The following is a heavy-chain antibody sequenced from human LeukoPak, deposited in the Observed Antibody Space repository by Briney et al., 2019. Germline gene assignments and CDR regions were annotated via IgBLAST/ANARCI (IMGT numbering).Heavy chain of an antibody. Sequence: PSETLSLTCTVSDDSISSDTYFWNWIRQPAGQGLEWIGRIYTSGRTNYNPSLKSRVTLSVDTSKNQFSLKLSSVTAADTAVYYCARRIVSSGGSTSRAVDYWGQGTLVTVSS. V-gene: IGHV4-61*02. CDR3: ARRIVSSGGSTSRAVDY. CDR2: IYTSGRT. D-gene: IGHD2-2*01. J-gene: IGHJ4*02. CDR1: DDSISSDTYF.